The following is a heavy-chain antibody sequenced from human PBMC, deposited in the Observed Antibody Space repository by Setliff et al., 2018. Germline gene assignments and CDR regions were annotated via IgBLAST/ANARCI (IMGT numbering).Heavy chain of an antibody. CDR2: VYYTGDT. CDR3: AGSQGSGGYYSNSPYYFHY. J-gene: IGHJ4*02. CDR1: GGSISSYY. V-gene: IGHV4-59*03. Sequence: PSATLSLTCTVSGGSISSYYWSWIRQPPGKELEWMAYVYYTGDTYYNPSLKSRISISIDTSKNQFSLNLISVTAADTAVYYCAGSQGSGGYYSNSPYYFHYWGQGTLVTVSS. D-gene: IGHD3-10*01.